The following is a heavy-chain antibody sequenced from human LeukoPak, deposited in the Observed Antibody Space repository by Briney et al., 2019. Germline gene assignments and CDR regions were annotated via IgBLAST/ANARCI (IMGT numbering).Heavy chain of an antibody. Sequence: GGSLRLSCAASGFIFGNYWMSWVRQAPGKGLEWVANIKEDGSQKYYVDSVKGRFTISRDNAKNSLYLQMNSLRAEDTALYYCAKGVYYYDSSGYADWFDPWGQGTLVTVSS. D-gene: IGHD3-22*01. CDR2: IKEDGSQK. V-gene: IGHV3-7*03. CDR3: AKGVYYYDSSGYADWFDP. J-gene: IGHJ5*02. CDR1: GFIFGNYW.